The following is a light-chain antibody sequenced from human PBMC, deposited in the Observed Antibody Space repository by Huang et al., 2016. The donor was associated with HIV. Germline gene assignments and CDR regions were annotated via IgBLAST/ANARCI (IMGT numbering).Light chain of an antibody. CDR2: GAS. J-gene: IGKJ4*01. Sequence: EIVLTQSPGTLSLSPGERATLSCRASQSIRSYYLAWYQQKPGQAPRLLIYGASGRAAGITDRFSGGASGTDFTLTINKLEPEDFAMYYCQQYGSSPLTFGGGTKVEIK. CDR3: QQYGSSPLT. V-gene: IGKV3-20*01. CDR1: QSIRSYY.